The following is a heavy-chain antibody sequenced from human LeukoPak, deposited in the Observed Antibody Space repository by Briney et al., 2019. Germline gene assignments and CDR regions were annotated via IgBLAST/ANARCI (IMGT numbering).Heavy chain of an antibody. CDR3: AKHYMGSYDNRGLDY. Sequence: SETLSLTCTVSGGSISSYYWSWIRQPPGKGLEWIGEINHSGSTNYNPSLKSRVTISVDTSKNQSSLKLSSVTAADTAVYYCAKHYMGSYDNRGLDYWGQGTLVTVSS. CDR2: INHSGST. D-gene: IGHD3-10*01. J-gene: IGHJ4*02. V-gene: IGHV4-59*08. CDR1: GGSISSYY.